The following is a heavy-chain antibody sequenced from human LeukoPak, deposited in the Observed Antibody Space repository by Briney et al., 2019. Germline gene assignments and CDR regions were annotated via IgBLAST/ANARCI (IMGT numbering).Heavy chain of an antibody. CDR2: IYYSGST. D-gene: IGHD2-2*01. CDR3: ARGAYQLDS. Sequence: ASETLSLTCTVSGGSISSYYWSWIRQPPGKGLEWIGYIYYSGSTNYNPSLKSRVTISVDTSNNHFSLKLTSVTAADTAVYYCARGAYQLDSWGQGTLVTVSS. J-gene: IGHJ4*02. V-gene: IGHV4-59*01. CDR1: GGSISSYY.